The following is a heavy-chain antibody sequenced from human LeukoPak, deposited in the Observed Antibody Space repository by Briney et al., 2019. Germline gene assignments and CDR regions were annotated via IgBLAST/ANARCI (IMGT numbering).Heavy chain of an antibody. CDR1: GGSISSYY. D-gene: IGHD1-1*01. CDR2: IYYSGST. V-gene: IGHV4-59*01. J-gene: IGHJ4*02. Sequence: ETLSLTCTVSGGSISSYYWSWIRQPPGKGREWIGYIYYSGSTNYNPSLKSRVHISVATSKNQFSLKLSSVTAADTAVYYCARDWAGTTGLDYWGQGTLVTVSS. CDR3: ARDWAGTTGLDY.